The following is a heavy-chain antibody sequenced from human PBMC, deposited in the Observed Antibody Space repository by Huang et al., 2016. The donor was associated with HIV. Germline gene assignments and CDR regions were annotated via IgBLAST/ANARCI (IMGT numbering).Heavy chain of an antibody. J-gene: IGHJ3*02. V-gene: IGHV3-21*01. CDR3: ARRYNWNYVAHGFDI. Sequence: EVQLVESGGGLVKPGGSLRLSCAASGFTFSDYRMSWVRQAPGKVLQWVSHISGSSSYIYYVDSVKGRFAISRDNAKNLLCLQRNSLRAEDTAVYYCARRYNWNYVAHGFDIWGQGTMVTVSS. D-gene: IGHD1-7*01. CDR1: GFTFSDYR. CDR2: ISGSSSYI.